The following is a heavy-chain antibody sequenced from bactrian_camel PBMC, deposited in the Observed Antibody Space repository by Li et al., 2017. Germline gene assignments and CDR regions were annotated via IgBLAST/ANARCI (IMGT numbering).Heavy chain of an antibody. CDR1: APTYSINC. CDR2: YINTRSA. Sequence: HVQLVESGGDSVQAGGSLRRSCVASAPTYSINCMGWFRQAPGKQREEVAVAYINTRSAKYGDSVKGRFTISRGNAKDTLYLQMNSLKIEDTAVYYCALGSSRQATMTARGKGTQVTVS. V-gene: IGHV3S53*01. D-gene: IGHD3*01. J-gene: IGHJ4*01.